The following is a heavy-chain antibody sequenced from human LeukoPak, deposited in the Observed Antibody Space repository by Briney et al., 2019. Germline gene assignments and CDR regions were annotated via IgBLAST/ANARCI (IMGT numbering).Heavy chain of an antibody. V-gene: IGHV2-70*11. D-gene: IGHD3-10*01. CDR2: IDWDDDK. CDR1: GFSLSTSGMC. J-gene: IGHJ4*02. CDR3: ARIVDGSVPFYFDY. Sequence: SGPALVKPTQTLTLTCTFSGFSLSTSGMCVSWIRQPPGKALEWLARIDWDDDKYYSTSLKTRLTISKDTSKNQVVLTMTNMDPVDTATYYCARIVDGSVPFYFDYWGQGSLVTVSS.